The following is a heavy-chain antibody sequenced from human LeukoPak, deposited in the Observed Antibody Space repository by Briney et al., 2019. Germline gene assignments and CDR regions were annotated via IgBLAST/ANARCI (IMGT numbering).Heavy chain of an antibody. V-gene: IGHV4-39*07. CDR3: GRERVETKNFDY. J-gene: IGHJ4*02. D-gene: IGHD4-23*01. CDR1: GGSISSSSYY. CDR2: IYYSGST. Sequence: SETPSLTCTVSGGSISSSSYYWGWIRQPPGKGLEWIGSIYYSGSTYYNPSLKSRVTISVDTSKNQFSLKLSSVTAADTAVYYWGRERVETKNFDYGGQGTRVPVPS.